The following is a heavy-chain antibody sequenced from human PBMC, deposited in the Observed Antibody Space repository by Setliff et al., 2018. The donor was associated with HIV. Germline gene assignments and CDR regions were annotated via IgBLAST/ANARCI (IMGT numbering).Heavy chain of an antibody. D-gene: IGHD2-21*02. J-gene: IGHJ4*02. CDR2: INSDGSTT. V-gene: IGHV3-74*01. CDR3: ARAPPNTVVTFFGS. CDR1: GFTFQNYW. Sequence: GGSLRLSCAASGFTFQNYWMHWVRQVPGKGLVWVSRINSDGSTTTYADSVKGRFTISRDNANNTMYLQMNSLRADDTALYYCARAPPNTVVTFFGSWGQGTLVTVPQ.